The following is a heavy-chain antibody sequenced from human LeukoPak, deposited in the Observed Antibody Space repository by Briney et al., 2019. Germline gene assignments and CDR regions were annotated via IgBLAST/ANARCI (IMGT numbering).Heavy chain of an antibody. V-gene: IGHV3-43D*03. CDR2: ISWDGGST. D-gene: IGHD6-19*01. Sequence: PGGSLRLSCAASGFTFDDYAMHWVRQAPGKGLEWVSLISWDGGSTYYADSVKGRFTISRDNSKNSLYLQMNSLRAEDTAVYYCGSSGYPGGGQGTLVTVSS. J-gene: IGHJ4*02. CDR1: GFTFDDYA. CDR3: GSSGYPG.